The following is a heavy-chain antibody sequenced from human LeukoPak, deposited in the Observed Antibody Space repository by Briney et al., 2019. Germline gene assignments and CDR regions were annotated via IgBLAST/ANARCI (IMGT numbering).Heavy chain of an antibody. V-gene: IGHV4-59*08. J-gene: IGHJ4*02. Sequence: SETLSPTCTVSGGSISSYYWSWIRQPPGKGLEWIGYIYHSGTTNYNPSLKSRVTISVDTSKSQFSLKLSSVTAADTAVYYCARLRGGLPHYFDYWGQGTLVTVSS. CDR2: IYHSGTT. CDR3: ARLRGGLPHYFDY. D-gene: IGHD3-16*01. CDR1: GGSISSYY.